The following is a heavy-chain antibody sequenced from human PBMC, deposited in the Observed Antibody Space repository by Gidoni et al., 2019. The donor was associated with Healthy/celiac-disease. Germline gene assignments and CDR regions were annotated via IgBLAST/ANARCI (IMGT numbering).Heavy chain of an antibody. J-gene: IGHJ4*02. Sequence: QVQLVESGGGVVQPGRSLRISCAASGFPFSSYGMHWVRQAPGKGLEWVAVISYDGSNKYYADSVKGRFTISRDNSKNTLYLQMNSLRAEDTAVYYCAKGQEWELLSGIDYWGQGTLVTVSS. CDR1: GFPFSSYG. V-gene: IGHV3-30*18. CDR2: ISYDGSNK. CDR3: AKGQEWELLSGIDY. D-gene: IGHD1-26*01.